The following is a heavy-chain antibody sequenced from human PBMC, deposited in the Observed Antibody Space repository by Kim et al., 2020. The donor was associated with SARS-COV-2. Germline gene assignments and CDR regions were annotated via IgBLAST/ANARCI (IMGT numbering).Heavy chain of an antibody. Sequence: SETLSLTCAVYGGSFNGYYWSWIRQPPGKGLEWIGEINHSGSTNYNPSLKSRVTISVDTSKNQFSLKLSSVTAADTAVYYCARESTALRYFDWLLRAYFDYWGQGTLVTVSS. V-gene: IGHV4-34*01. CDR1: GGSFNGYY. CDR3: ARESTALRYFDWLLRAYFDY. J-gene: IGHJ4*02. D-gene: IGHD3-9*01. CDR2: INHSGST.